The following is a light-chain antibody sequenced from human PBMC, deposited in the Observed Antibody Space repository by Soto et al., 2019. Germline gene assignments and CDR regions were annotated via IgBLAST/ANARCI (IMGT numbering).Light chain of an antibody. CDR2: EVS. Sequence: QSVLTQPPSVSGSPGQSVTISCTGTSTDFVSYNRVSWYQQPPGTAPKLIIYEVSNRPSGVSNRFSGSKSGNTASLTISGLQAEDVADYYCSSYTDVVTLEVFGPGTKVTVL. CDR1: STDFVSYNR. J-gene: IGLJ1*01. CDR3: SSYTDVVTLEV. V-gene: IGLV2-18*02.